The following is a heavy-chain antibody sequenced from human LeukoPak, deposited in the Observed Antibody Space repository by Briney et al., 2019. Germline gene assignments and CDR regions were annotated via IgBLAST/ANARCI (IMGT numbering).Heavy chain of an antibody. CDR2: IDTRGST. Sequence: SETLSLTCTLCGGFISSYYWSWIRQPAGKGLEWIGRIDTRGSTNYNPSLKSRVTMSVDTSKKQFSLKLSSVTAADTAVYYCARDQAIGGWFDPRGQGTLVTVSS. CDR1: GGFISSYY. V-gene: IGHV4-4*07. CDR3: ARDQAIGGWFDP. D-gene: IGHD3-22*01. J-gene: IGHJ5*02.